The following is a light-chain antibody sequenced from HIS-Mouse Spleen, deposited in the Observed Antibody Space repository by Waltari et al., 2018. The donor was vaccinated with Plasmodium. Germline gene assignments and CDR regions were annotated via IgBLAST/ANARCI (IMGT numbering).Light chain of an antibody. CDR3: YSTDSSGNHRV. CDR2: EDS. Sequence: SYELTQPPSVSVSPGQTARITCSGDALPKQQHYWYQQNSGQAPVLVIYEDSKRPSGIPERFSGSSSGTMATLTISGAQVEDEADYYCYSTDSSGNHRVFGGGTKLTVL. J-gene: IGLJ3*02. CDR1: ALPKQQ. V-gene: IGLV3-10*01.